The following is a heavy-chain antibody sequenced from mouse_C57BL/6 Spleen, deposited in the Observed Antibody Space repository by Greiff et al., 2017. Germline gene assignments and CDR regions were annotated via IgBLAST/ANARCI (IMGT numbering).Heavy chain of an antibody. CDR1: GFNIKDYY. J-gene: IGHJ1*03. Sequence: VQLQQSGAELVKPGASVKLSCTASGFNIKDYYMHWVKQRPEQGLEWIGRIDPEDGETKYAPKFQGKATITADTSSNTAYLQLSSLTSADTAVYYCARRDGSSYGYFDVWGTGTTVTVSS. D-gene: IGHD1-1*01. CDR2: IDPEDGET. V-gene: IGHV14-2*01. CDR3: ARRDGSSYGYFDV.